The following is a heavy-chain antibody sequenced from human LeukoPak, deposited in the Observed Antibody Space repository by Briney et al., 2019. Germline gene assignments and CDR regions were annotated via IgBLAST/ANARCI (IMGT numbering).Heavy chain of an antibody. D-gene: IGHD6-19*01. V-gene: IGHV1-69*04. CDR1: GGTFSSYA. Sequence: GSSVKVSCKASGGTFSSYAISWVRQAPGQGLEWMGRIIPIFGIANYAQKFQGRVTITADKSTSTAYMELSSLRSEDTAVYYCARAPGHSSGWYHWFDPWGQGTLVTVSS. CDR2: IIPIFGIA. J-gene: IGHJ5*02. CDR3: ARAPGHSSGWYHWFDP.